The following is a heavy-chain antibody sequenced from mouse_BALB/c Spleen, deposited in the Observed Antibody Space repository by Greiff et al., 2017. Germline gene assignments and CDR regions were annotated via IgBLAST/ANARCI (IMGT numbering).Heavy chain of an antibody. V-gene: IGHV1-54*01. J-gene: IGHJ4*01. CDR1: GYAFTNYL. CDR2: INPGSGGT. Sequence: QVQLQQSGAELVRPGTSVKVSCKASGYAFTNYLIEWVKQRPGQGLEWIGVINPGSGGTNYNEKFKGKATLTAYKSSSTAYIQLSSLTSDDSSVYFFSRRRNINLYAMDYWGQGTSVTVSS. D-gene: IGHD1-1*01. CDR3: SRRRNINLYAMDY.